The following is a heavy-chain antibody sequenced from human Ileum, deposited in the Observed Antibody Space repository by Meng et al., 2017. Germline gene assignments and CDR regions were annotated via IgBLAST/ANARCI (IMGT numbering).Heavy chain of an antibody. Sequence: VQLVDAGGGFVNPGGSVRLSCAASGFTLSDRWMTWVRQAPGKGLEWVGHIQSKADGGTTDYAAPVNGRFTISRDDSKSTLYLQMNSLKTEDTAVYYCTTFYAGYWGQGTLVTVSS. J-gene: IGHJ4*02. V-gene: IGHV3-15*01. CDR1: GFTLSDRW. D-gene: IGHD3-16*01. CDR3: TTFYAGY. CDR2: IQSKADGGTT.